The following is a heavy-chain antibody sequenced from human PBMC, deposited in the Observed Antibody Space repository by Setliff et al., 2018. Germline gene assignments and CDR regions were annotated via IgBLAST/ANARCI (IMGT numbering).Heavy chain of an antibody. CDR1: GFTFSSYG. D-gene: IGHD3-16*01. J-gene: IGHJ4*02. Sequence: LRLSCAASGFTFSSYGMHWVRQAPGKGLEWVAFIRYDANNKYYADSVKGRFTISRDNPKNTLYLQMNSLRDEDTAVYYCAKDPENYEQSFDYWGQGTLVTVSS. CDR2: IRYDANNK. V-gene: IGHV3-30*02. CDR3: AKDPENYEQSFDY.